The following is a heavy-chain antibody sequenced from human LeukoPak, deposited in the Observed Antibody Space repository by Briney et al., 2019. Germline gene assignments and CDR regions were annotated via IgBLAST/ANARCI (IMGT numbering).Heavy chain of an antibody. Sequence: GGSLRLSCTASGFTFDNYAMIWVRQASGKGLEWVSVISGSGDGTDSADSVRGRFTISRDNSKNTLYLEMSSLRVEDTAVYYCAKDGHRFWTTVTHSDYWGREPWSPSPQ. D-gene: IGHD4-11*01. CDR2: ISGSGDGT. J-gene: IGHJ4*02. V-gene: IGHV3-23*01. CDR1: GFTFDNYA. CDR3: AKDGHRFWTTVTHSDY.